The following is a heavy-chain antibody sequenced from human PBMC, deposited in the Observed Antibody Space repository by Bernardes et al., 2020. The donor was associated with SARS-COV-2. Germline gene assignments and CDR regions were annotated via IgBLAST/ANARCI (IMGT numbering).Heavy chain of an antibody. D-gene: IGHD4-17*01. V-gene: IGHV5-51*01. Sequence: GESLKISCKGSDYTFTNYWIGWVRQMPGKGLEWMGIIYPGDSDTKYSTSFQGRVTISADKSVNTAYLQWRSLKASDTAIDYCARRRNGDFGVDVWGQGTTVPVSS. J-gene: IGHJ6*02. CDR1: DYTFTNYW. CDR3: ARRRNGDFGVDV. CDR2: IYPGDSDT.